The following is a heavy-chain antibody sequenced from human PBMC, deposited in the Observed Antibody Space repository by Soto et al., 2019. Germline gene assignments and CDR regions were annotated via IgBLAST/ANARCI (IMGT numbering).Heavy chain of an antibody. V-gene: IGHV4-39*01. J-gene: IGHJ4*02. D-gene: IGHD3-3*01. CDR2: IYYSGST. CDR3: ARARFLEWLFPYYFDY. Sequence: ASETLSLTCTVSGGSISSSSYYWGWIRQPPGKGLEWIGSIYYSGSTYYNPSLKSRVTISVYTSKNQFSLKLSSVTAADTAVYYCARARFLEWLFPYYFDYWGQGTLVTVSS. CDR1: GGSISSSSYY.